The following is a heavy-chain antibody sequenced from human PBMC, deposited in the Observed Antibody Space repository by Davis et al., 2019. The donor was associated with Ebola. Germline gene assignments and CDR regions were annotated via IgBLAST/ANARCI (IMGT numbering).Heavy chain of an antibody. Sequence: GGPLRPSCAAPGSTFRNYWMSWVRQAPGKGLEWVANIRPDGSEEQYVDSLKGRITISRDNAKNSLYLRMNSLRAEDTAVYHCARVNAVTGYSRFDPWGQGTLVTVSS. CDR3: ARVNAVTGYSRFDP. J-gene: IGHJ5*02. V-gene: IGHV3-7*03. D-gene: IGHD3-9*01. CDR2: IRPDGSEE. CDR1: GSTFRNYW.